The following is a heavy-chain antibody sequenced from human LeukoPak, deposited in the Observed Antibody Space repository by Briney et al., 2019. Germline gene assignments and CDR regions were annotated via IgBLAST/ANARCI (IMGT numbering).Heavy chain of an antibody. CDR3: AATRYDSSGYYSEY. V-gene: IGHV1-8*03. Sequence: ASVKVSCKASGYTFTSYDINWLRQATGQGLEWMGWMSPNSGNTGYAQKFQGRVTITRNTSISTAYMELSSLRSEDTAVYYCAATRYDSSGYYSEYWGQGTLVTVSS. D-gene: IGHD3-22*01. J-gene: IGHJ4*02. CDR1: GYTFTSYD. CDR2: MSPNSGNT.